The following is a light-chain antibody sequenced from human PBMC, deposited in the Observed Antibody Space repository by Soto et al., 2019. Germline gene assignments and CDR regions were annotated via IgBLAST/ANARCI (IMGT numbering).Light chain of an antibody. CDR3: QQYERSGLN. Sequence: EIVLTQSPGTLSVSPGERATLSCRASQSVSSRFLGWYQQKPGQAPRLLIYGTSNRATGIPDRFSGSGSGTDFTLTISGLEPEDFAVYYCQQYERSGLNFGGGTKVEIK. CDR1: QSVSSRF. V-gene: IGKV3-20*01. J-gene: IGKJ4*01. CDR2: GTS.